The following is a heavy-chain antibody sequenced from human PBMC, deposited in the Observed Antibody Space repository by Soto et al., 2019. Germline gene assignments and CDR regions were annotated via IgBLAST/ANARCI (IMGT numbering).Heavy chain of an antibody. CDR2: ISYDGSNI. J-gene: IGHJ6*02. CDR1: GFTFSTYG. V-gene: IGHV3-30*18. Sequence: QVQLVESGGGVVQPGRSLRLSCAASGFTFSTYGMHWVRQAPGKGLEWVAVISYDGSNIYYADSVKGRFTISRDNSKNTLYLQMKSLRAEDTAVYYCAKGGSGWNDGITYYYGMDVWGQGTTVTVSS. D-gene: IGHD1-1*01. CDR3: AKGGSGWNDGITYYYGMDV.